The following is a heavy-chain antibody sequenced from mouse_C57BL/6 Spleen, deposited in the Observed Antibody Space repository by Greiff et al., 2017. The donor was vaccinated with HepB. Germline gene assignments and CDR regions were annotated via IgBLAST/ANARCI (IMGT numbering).Heavy chain of an antibody. V-gene: IGHV1-22*01. D-gene: IGHD3-2*02. CDR3: ARGDSSVYYFDY. CDR2: INPNNGGT. J-gene: IGHJ2*01. Sequence: EVQLQESGPELVKPGASVKMSCKASGYTFTDYNMHWVKQSHGKSLEWIGYINPNNGGTSYNQKFKGKATLTVNKSSSTAYMELRSLTSEDSAVYYCARGDSSVYYFDYWGQGTTLTVSS. CDR1: GYTFTDYN.